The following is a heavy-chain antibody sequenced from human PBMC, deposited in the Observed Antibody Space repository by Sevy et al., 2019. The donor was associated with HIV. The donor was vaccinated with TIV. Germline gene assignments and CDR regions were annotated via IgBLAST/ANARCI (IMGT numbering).Heavy chain of an antibody. J-gene: IGHJ3*02. Sequence: GGSLRLSCAASGFSFSSYEMNWVRQAPGKGLEWVSFITSSGSTKHYSDSVRGRFTTSRDNAKNTLYLQMNSLRAEDTAVYYCGREMISMVPGVPDAFDIWGQGTMVTVSS. D-gene: IGHD3-10*01. CDR2: ITSSGSTK. CDR1: GFSFSSYE. CDR3: GREMISMVPGVPDAFDI. V-gene: IGHV3-48*03.